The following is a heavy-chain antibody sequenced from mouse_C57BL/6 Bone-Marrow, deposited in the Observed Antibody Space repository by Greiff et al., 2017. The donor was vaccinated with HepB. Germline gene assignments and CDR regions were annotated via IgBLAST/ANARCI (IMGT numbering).Heavy chain of an antibody. V-gene: IGHV1-80*01. CDR1: GYAFSSYW. D-gene: IGHD1-1*01. CDR2: IYPGDGDT. J-gene: IGHJ2*01. Sequence: VQVVESGAELVKPGASVKISCKASGYAFSSYWMNWVKQRPGKGLEWIGQIYPGDGDTNYNGKFKGKATLTADKSSSTAYMQLSSLTSEDSAVYFCARQGFTTVVATDYFDYWGQGTTLTVSS. CDR3: ARQGFTTVVATDYFDY.